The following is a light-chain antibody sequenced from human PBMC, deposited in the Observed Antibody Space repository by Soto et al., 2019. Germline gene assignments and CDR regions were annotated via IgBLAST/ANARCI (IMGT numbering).Light chain of an antibody. J-gene: IGKJ3*01. CDR3: QQYGSSPFT. V-gene: IGKV3-20*01. CDR1: QSVNSNY. CDR2: GAS. Sequence: EIVLTQSPGTLSLSPGERATLSCRASQSVNSNYLAWFQQKPGQAPRLLIFGASNRATGIPDRFSGSGSGTDFTLTISRLEPEDFAVYYCQQYGSSPFTFGPGTKVDIK.